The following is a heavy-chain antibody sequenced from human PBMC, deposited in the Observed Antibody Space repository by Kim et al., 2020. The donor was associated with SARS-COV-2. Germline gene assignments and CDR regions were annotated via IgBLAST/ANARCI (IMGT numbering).Heavy chain of an antibody. J-gene: IGHJ6*03. D-gene: IGHD2-8*01. V-gene: IGHV4-39*01. CDR1: GGSISSSSYY. CDR2: IYYSGST. Sequence: SETLSLTCTVSGGSISSSSYYWGWIRQPPGKGLEWIGSIYYSGSTYYNPSLKSRVTISVDTSKNQFSLKLSSVTAADTAVYYCAKGPLYCTNGVCYGFSRPYYYYMDVWGKGTTVTVSS. CDR3: AKGPLYCTNGVCYGFSRPYYYYMDV.